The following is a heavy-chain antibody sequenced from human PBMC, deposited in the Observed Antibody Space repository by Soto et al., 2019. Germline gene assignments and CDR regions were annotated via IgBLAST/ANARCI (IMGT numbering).Heavy chain of an antibody. Sequence: GGSLRLSCAASGFTCRSYDMSWVRQAPGKGLEWVSTILVGGSTYYPDSVKGRFTISRDNSKNTLFLQMNSLTAEDTAVYYCAKATATGGGAFDICGQGTMVTVSS. V-gene: IGHV3-23*01. D-gene: IGHD2-8*02. J-gene: IGHJ3*02. CDR2: ILVGGST. CDR1: GFTCRSYD. CDR3: AKATATGGGAFDI.